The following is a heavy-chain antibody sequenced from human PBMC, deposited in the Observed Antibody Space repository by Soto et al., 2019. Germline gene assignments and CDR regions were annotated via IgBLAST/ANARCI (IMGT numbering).Heavy chain of an antibody. J-gene: IGHJ4*02. CDR2: ISHSEGT. CDR1: GGSFSDYY. D-gene: IGHD6-13*01. Sequence: QVQLQQWGAGLLKPSETLSLTCAFSGGSFSDYYWVLIRQSPGKGLEWIGEISHSEGTNFNPSLKSRVSISIDTSKNHFSLQQSFVTAADTAVYYWARGRKGYSSTWYVDWGQGTLVTVSS. CDR3: ARGRKGYSSTWYVD. V-gene: IGHV4-34*02.